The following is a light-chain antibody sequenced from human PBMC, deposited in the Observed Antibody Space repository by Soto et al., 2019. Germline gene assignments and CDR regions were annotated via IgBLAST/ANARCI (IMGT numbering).Light chain of an antibody. V-gene: IGKV1-39*01. Sequence: DIQMTQSPSSLSASVGDRVTITCRASQSISSYLNWYQQKPGKAPKLLIYAASSLQSGVPSRFSGSGSGTDFTLTISSLQPEDFATYYCQQSYSGITFGQGTRLEMK. CDR3: QQSYSGIT. CDR1: QSISSY. CDR2: AAS. J-gene: IGKJ5*01.